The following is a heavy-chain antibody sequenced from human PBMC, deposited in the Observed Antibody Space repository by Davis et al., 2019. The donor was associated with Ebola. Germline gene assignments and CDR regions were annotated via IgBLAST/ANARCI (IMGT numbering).Heavy chain of an antibody. CDR1: GGSFSGYY. CDR3: ARGSYDSSGYYYGVVEVFDI. J-gene: IGHJ3*02. V-gene: IGHV4-34*01. Sequence: SETLSLTCAVYGGSFSGYYWSWIRQPPGKGLEWIGEINHSGSTNYNPSLKSRVTTSVDTSKNQFSLKLSSVTAADTAVYYCARGSYDSSGYYYGVVEVFDIWGQGTMVTVSS. D-gene: IGHD3-22*01. CDR2: INHSGST.